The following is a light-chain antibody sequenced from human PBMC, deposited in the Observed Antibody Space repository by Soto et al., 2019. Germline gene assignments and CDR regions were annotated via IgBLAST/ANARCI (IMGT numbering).Light chain of an antibody. CDR3: QQYNSYPLT. CDR1: QNINSY. V-gene: IGKV1-39*01. J-gene: IGKJ4*01. CDR2: GAS. Sequence: DIQMTQSPSSLSASVGARVTITCRASQNINSYLNWYQQKPGKAPKLLIYGASSLHSGVPSRFSGSGSGTDFTLTISSLQPEDFATYYCQQYNSYPLTFGGGTKVDI.